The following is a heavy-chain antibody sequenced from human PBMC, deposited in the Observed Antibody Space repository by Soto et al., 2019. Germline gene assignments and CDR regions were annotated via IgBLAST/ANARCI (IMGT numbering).Heavy chain of an antibody. V-gene: IGHV1-2*04. Sequence: ASVKISCKASGYTFTGYYMHWVRQAPGQGLEWMGWINPNSGGTNYAQKFQGWVTMTRDTSISTAYMELSRLRSDDTAVYYCARGTAIVLMVYANYGMDVWGQGTTVT. D-gene: IGHD2-8*01. CDR2: INPNSGGT. CDR3: ARGTAIVLMVYANYGMDV. J-gene: IGHJ6*01. CDR1: GYTFTGYY.